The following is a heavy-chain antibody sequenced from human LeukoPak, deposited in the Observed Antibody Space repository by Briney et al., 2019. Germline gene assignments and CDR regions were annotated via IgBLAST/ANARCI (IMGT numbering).Heavy chain of an antibody. CDR3: ARHKQSGTYYDAFDI. Sequence: RTSETLSLTCTVSGGSIGSTTYYWGWIRQPPAKERECIGSIYYSGSNYYNPSLKSRVTISLDTSKNQFSLKLSSVTAADTAVYYCARHKQSGTYYDAFDIWGQGTMVTVSS. D-gene: IGHD1-26*01. V-gene: IGHV4-39*01. CDR2: IYYSGSN. J-gene: IGHJ3*02. CDR1: GGSIGSTTYY.